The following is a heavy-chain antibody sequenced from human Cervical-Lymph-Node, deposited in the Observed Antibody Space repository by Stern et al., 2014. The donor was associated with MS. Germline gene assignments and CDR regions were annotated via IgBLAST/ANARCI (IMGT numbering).Heavy chain of an antibody. D-gene: IGHD6-19*01. CDR2: INHSGST. CDR3: ARGRGIAVAGNDY. V-gene: IGHV4-34*01. CDR1: GGSFSGYY. Sequence: QVQLQQWGAGLLKPSETLSLTCAVYGGSFSGYYWSWIRQPPGKGLEWIGEINHSGSTNYNPSLKSRVTISVDTSKNQFSLKLSSVTAADTAVYYCARGRGIAVAGNDYWGQGTLVTVSS. J-gene: IGHJ4*02.